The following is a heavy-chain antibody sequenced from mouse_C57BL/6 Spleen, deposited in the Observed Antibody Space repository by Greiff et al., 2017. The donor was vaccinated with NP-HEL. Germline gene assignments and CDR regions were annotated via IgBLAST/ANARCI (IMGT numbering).Heavy chain of an antibody. CDR2: ISSGSSTI. D-gene: IGHD1-1*01. J-gene: IGHJ2*01. CDR3: ARPYYYGSSNYFDY. Sequence: EVHLVESGGGLVKPGGSLKLSCAASGFTFSDYGMHWVRQAPEKGLEWVAYISSGSSTIYYADTVKGRFTISRDNAKNTLFLQMTSLRSEDTAMYYCARPYYYGSSNYFDYWGQGTTLTVSS. V-gene: IGHV5-17*01. CDR1: GFTFSDYG.